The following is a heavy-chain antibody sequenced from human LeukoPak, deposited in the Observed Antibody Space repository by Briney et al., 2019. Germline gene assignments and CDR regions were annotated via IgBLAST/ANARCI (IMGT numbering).Heavy chain of an antibody. J-gene: IGHJ4*02. CDR3: ARDQTSWERTDY. D-gene: IGHD1-26*01. Sequence: PRASVKVSCKASGYTFTGYYMHWVRQAPGQGLEWMGWINPNSGGTNYAQKFQGRVTMTRDTSISTAYMELSSLRSDDTAVYYCARDQTSWERTDYWGQGTLVTVSS. CDR1: GYTFTGYY. CDR2: INPNSGGT. V-gene: IGHV1-2*02.